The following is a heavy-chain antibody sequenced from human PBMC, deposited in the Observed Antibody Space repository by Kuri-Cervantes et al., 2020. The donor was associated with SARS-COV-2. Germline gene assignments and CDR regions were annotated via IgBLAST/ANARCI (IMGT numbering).Heavy chain of an antibody. D-gene: IGHD3-10*01. CDR3: AIIESSSDYYYYYGMDV. J-gene: IGHJ6*02. V-gene: IGHV3-21*01. Sequence: GESLKISCAASGFTFSSYSMNWVRQAPGKGLEWVSSISSGSYIYYADSVKGRFTISRDNAKNSLYLQMNSLRAEDTAVYYCAIIESSSDYYYYYGMDVWGQGTTVTVSS. CDR1: GFTFSSYS. CDR2: ISSGSYI.